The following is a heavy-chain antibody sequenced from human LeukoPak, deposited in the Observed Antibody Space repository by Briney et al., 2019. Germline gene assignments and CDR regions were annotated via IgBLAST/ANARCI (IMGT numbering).Heavy chain of an antibody. CDR3: ARGGGGNSDFLTTYTGASLSFDY. CDR2: ISSSSTTI. Sequence: GSPRLSCAAPGFTFSSYSMMWGRQAPGKGLGWGLYISSSSTTIHYADSVKGRFTISRDNAKNSLYLQMNSLGAEDTAVYYCARGGGGNSDFLTTYTGASLSFDYWGQGALVTVSS. J-gene: IGHJ4*02. CDR1: GFTFSSYS. D-gene: IGHD3-9*01. V-gene: IGHV3-48*01.